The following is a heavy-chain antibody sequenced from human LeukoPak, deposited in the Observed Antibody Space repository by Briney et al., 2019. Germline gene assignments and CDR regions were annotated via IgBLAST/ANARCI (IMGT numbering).Heavy chain of an antibody. CDR2: IHPGDSDT. V-gene: IGHV5-51*01. CDR1: EYSFTSYW. J-gene: IGHJ4*02. D-gene: IGHD3-3*01. Sequence: GESLKISCKGSEYSFTSYWIAWVRQTPGKGLEWVGIIHPGDSDTRYSPSFQGQVTISADKSISTAYLQLNSLKASDTAIYYCARQDGVARYYFDYWGQGTLVTVSS. CDR3: ARQDGVARYYFDY.